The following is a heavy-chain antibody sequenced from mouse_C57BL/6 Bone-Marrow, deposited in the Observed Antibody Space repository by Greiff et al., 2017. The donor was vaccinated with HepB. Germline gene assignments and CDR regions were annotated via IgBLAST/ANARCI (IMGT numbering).Heavy chain of an antibody. CDR3: VKAVSSGSSYTWFAY. J-gene: IGHJ3*01. Sequence: EVQVVESGGGLVQPGASLRLSCAASGFTFNDYQMSWVRQAPGKAPEWLALIRNKANGYTTEYTASVKGRFTISRDNSQNILYLQMNTLRAEDSATYYCVKAVSSGSSYTWFAYWDQGTLVTVSA. CDR2: IRNKANGYTT. V-gene: IGHV7-4*01. D-gene: IGHD1-1*01. CDR1: GFTFNDYQ.